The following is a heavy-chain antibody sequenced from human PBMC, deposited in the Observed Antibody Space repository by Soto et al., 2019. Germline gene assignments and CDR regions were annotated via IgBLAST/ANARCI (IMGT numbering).Heavy chain of an antibody. CDR1: CGSISSGGYY. CDR3: ARVRVSWGDGSGSYNWFDP. V-gene: IGHV4-31*03. J-gene: IGHJ5*02. CDR2: IYYSGST. Sequence: SETLSLTCTVSCGSISSGGYYWSWIRQHPGKGLEWIGYIYYSGSTYYNPSLKSRVTISVDTSKNQFSLKLSSVTAADTAVYYCARVRVSWGDGSGSYNWFDPWGQGTLVTVSS. D-gene: IGHD3-10*01.